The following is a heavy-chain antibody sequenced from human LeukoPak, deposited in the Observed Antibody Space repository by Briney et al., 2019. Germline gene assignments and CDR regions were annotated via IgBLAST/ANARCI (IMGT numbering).Heavy chain of an antibody. CDR3: ARHTPRGSSLVYFDY. Sequence: SETLSLTCAVSGYSISSGYYWGWIRQPPGKGLEWIGSTYHSGSTYYNPSLKSRVTISVDTSKNQFSLKLSSVTAADTAVYYCARHTPRGSSLVYFDYWGQGTLVTVSS. CDR2: TYHSGST. D-gene: IGHD6-13*01. CDR1: GYSISSGYY. J-gene: IGHJ4*02. V-gene: IGHV4-38-2*01.